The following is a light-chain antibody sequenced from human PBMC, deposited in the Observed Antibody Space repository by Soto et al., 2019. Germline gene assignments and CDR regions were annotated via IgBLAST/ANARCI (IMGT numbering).Light chain of an antibody. Sequence: DIKMTQSPSTLSGSVGDRVTITFRFSQSISSWLAWYQQKPGKAPKLLIYKASSLESGVPSRFSGSGSGTEFTLTISSLQPDDFATYYCQQYNSYSPWTFGQGTKVDIK. CDR1: QSISSW. CDR2: KAS. J-gene: IGKJ1*01. CDR3: QQYNSYSPWT. V-gene: IGKV1-5*03.